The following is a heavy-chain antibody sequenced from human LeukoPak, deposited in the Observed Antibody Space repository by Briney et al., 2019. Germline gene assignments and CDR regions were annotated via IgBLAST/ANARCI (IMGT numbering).Heavy chain of an antibody. Sequence: SETLSLTCTVSGGSISSYYWSWIRQPPGKGLEWIGYISNSGSTNYNPSLKSRVTISADTSKNQFSLKLSSVTAADTAVYYCARHEEQAIPVGYFDYWGQGTLVTVSS. CDR2: ISNSGST. CDR3: ARHEEQAIPVGYFDY. D-gene: IGHD1-26*01. J-gene: IGHJ4*02. V-gene: IGHV4-59*08. CDR1: GGSISSYY.